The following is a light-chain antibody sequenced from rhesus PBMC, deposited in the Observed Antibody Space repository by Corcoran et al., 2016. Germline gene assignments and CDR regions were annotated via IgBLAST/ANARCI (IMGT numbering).Light chain of an antibody. CDR2: GAS. V-gene: IGKV3-10*01. CDR1: QNVATY. J-gene: IGKJ2*01. CDR3: YQHSSGYT. Sequence: QVILTQSPATLSLSPGERATLSCRASQNVATYLAWYQQTPGQAPRLLIYGASSRATGIPIRFSGSGSGTDFTLTLSSLEPEDVGVYHCYQHSSGYTFGQGSKVEI.